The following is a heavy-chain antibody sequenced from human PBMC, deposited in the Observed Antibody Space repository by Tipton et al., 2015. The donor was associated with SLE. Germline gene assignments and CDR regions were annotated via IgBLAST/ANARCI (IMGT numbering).Heavy chain of an antibody. V-gene: IGHV4-34*01. CDR3: ASSGAGDAFDI. CDR1: GGSSSGYY. CDR2: INHSGST. J-gene: IGHJ3*02. Sequence: GLVKPSETLSLTCAVYGGSSSGYYWSWIRQPPGKGLEWIGEINHSGSTNYNPSLKSRVTISVDTSKNQFSLKLSSVTAADTAFYYCASSGAGDAFDIWGQGTMVTVSS. D-gene: IGHD6-25*01.